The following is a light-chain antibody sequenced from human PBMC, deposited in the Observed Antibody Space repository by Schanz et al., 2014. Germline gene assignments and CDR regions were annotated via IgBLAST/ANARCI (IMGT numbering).Light chain of an antibody. CDR3: QQYGSSPLT. CDR2: GAS. CDR1: QSVSSN. V-gene: IGKV3-20*01. J-gene: IGKJ4*01. Sequence: EIVMTQSPATLSVSPGERATLSCRASQSVSSNLAWYQQKPGQAPRLLIYGASRRATGIPDRFSGSGSGTDFTLTISRLEPEDVAVYYCQQYGSSPLTFGGGTKVEIK.